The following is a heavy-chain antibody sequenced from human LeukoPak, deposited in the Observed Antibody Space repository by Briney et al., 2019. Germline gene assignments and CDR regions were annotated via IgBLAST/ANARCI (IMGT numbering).Heavy chain of an antibody. CDR2: IIPILGIA. CDR1: GGTFSSYA. D-gene: IGHD3-10*01. V-gene: IGHV1-69*04. CDR3: ARVKRSVLDY. J-gene: IGHJ4*02. Sequence: SVKVSCKASGGTFSSYAISWVRQAPGQGLEWMGKIIPILGIANYAQKFQGRVTITADKSTSTAYMELSSLRSEDTAVYYCARVKRSVLDYWGQGTLVTVSS.